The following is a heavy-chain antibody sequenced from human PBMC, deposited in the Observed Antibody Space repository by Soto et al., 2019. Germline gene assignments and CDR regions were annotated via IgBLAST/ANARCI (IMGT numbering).Heavy chain of an antibody. Sequence: QVQLVQSGAEVKKPGASVKVSCKASGYTFTSYGISWVRQAPGQGLEWMGWISAYNGNTNYAQKLQXRXTXTXXTSTSTDYMELRSLRSDDTAVYYCARDLAVGLVDYWGQGTLVTVSS. CDR1: GYTFTSYG. D-gene: IGHD6-19*01. CDR3: ARDLAVGLVDY. CDR2: ISAYNGNT. V-gene: IGHV1-18*01. J-gene: IGHJ4*02.